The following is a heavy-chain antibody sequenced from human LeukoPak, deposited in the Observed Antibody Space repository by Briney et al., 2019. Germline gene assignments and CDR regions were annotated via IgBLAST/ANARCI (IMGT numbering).Heavy chain of an antibody. CDR2: IRSKTYGGTT. CDR3: TIDVT. CDR1: GFTFSNAW. J-gene: IGHJ5*02. V-gene: IGHV3-15*01. Sequence: GGSLRLSCAASGFTFSNAWMSWVRQAPGKGLEWLGRIRSKTYGGTTDYAAPVKGRFTISRDDSKNTLFLQMNSLKAEDTALYYCTIDVTWGQGTLVTVSS.